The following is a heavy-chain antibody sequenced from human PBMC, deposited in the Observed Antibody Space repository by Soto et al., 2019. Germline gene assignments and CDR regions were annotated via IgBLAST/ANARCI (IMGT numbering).Heavy chain of an antibody. CDR2: IYPGDSDT. D-gene: IGHD4-17*01. J-gene: IGHJ6*02. V-gene: IGHV5-51*01. CDR1: GYSFTSYW. Sequence: GESLKISCKGSGYSFTSYWIGWVRQMPGKGLEWMGIIYPGDSDTRYSPSFQGQVTISADKSISTAYLQWSSLKASDTARHDRGRLHNDDYLSTAFYGMDVWGQGPTVTVS. CDR3: GRLHNDDYLSTAFYGMDV.